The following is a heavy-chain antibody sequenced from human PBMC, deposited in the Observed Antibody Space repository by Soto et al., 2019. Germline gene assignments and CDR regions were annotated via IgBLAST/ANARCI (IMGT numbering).Heavy chain of an antibody. V-gene: IGHV3-30-3*01. Sequence: QVQLVESGGGVVQPGRSLRLSCAASGFTFSSYAMHWVRQAPGKGLEWVAVISYDGSNKYYADSVKGRFTISRDNSNNTLYLQMNSLRAEDTAVYYCARDRGIAVAGDNWFDPWGQGTLVTVSS. CDR1: GFTFSSYA. D-gene: IGHD6-19*01. CDR3: ARDRGIAVAGDNWFDP. J-gene: IGHJ5*02. CDR2: ISYDGSNK.